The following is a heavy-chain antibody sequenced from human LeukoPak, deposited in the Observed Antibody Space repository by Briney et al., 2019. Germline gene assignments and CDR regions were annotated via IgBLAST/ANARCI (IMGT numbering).Heavy chain of an antibody. J-gene: IGHJ4*02. V-gene: IGHV3-7*01. CDR3: ARGYGDYYDY. D-gene: IGHD4-17*01. Sequence: GGSLRPLCAASGFTFNNYWMSWVRQAPGKGLQWVANIKQDGTEKFYVDSVKGRFTISRDNTRKSLYLQMNRLRAEDTAVYYRARGYGDYYDYWRQGTLVTVSS. CDR2: IKQDGTEK. CDR1: GFTFNNYW.